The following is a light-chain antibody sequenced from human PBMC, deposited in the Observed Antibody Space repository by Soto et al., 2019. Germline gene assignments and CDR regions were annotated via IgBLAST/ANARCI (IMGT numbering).Light chain of an antibody. CDR2: DVS. J-gene: IGLJ1*01. CDR3: SSYTSRSTLYV. CDR1: SSDVGGYNY. Sequence: SVLTQPASVSGAPGQSITISCTGTSSDVGGYNYVSWYQQHPGKAPKLMIYDVSNRPSGVSNRFSGSKSGNTASLTISGLQAEDEADYYCSSYTSRSTLYVFGTGTKVTVL. V-gene: IGLV2-14*01.